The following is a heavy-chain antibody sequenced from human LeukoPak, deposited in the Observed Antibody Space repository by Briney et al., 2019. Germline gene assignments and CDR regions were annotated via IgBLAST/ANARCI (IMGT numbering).Heavy chain of an antibody. CDR3: ATIRYSSGWRHFDF. CDR2: IYYSGST. D-gene: IGHD6-19*01. Sequence: PSETLSLTCTVSGGSISSSSYYWGWIRQPPGKGLEWIGNIYYSGSTYYNPSLKSRVSISIDPSKNQFSLKLRSVTAADTAVYYCATIRYSSGWRHFDFWGEGTLVTVSS. J-gene: IGHJ4*02. CDR1: GGSISSSSYY. V-gene: IGHV4-39*07.